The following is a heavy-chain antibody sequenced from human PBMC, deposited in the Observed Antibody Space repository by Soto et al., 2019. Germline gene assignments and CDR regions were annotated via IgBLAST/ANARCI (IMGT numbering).Heavy chain of an antibody. D-gene: IGHD1-26*01. J-gene: IGHJ6*02. CDR2: ISTDGTEK. Sequence: GGSLRLSCVASGFIFSSYVIHWVRQAPGKGLEWVALISTDGTEKHYPGSVRGRFTISRDNSKNTLYLQMNSLGAEDTAVYYCARDFVVGGPTINYYYGMDVWGQGTTVTVSS. CDR3: ARDFVVGGPTINYYYGMDV. CDR1: GFIFSSYV. V-gene: IGHV3-30*14.